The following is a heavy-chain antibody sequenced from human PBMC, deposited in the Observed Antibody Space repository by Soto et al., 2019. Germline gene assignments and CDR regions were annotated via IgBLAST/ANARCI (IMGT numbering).Heavy chain of an antibody. CDR1: GFTFGDYA. D-gene: IGHD2-15*01. CDR2: IRSKACGGTT. V-gene: IGHV3-49*04. CDR3: TRDPRGTPLVFYYGMDV. Sequence: PGGSMRLSCTVSGFTFGDYAVSWVRQAPGTGLEWVAFIRSKACGGTTEYGASVKGRFTILSADSTSIAYLELNNLKSKDIALYYSTRDPRGTPLVFYYGMDVWGQGTTVTVSS. J-gene: IGHJ6*02.